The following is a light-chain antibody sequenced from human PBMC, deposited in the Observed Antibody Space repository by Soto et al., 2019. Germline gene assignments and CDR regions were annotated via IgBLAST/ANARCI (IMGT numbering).Light chain of an antibody. CDR2: ESS. CDR1: QRVSCI. J-gene: IGKJ5*01. CDR3: QQDSTSPIT. Sequence: EIMIKLSAATRPVSSGARATISCSASQRVSCIFAWYQQTPGQAPLLLNHESSRRASGIQNWFSGRCGGADITLTISIQAADFLVVYYYQQDSTSPITFGQGTRLEI. V-gene: IGKV3D-15*03.